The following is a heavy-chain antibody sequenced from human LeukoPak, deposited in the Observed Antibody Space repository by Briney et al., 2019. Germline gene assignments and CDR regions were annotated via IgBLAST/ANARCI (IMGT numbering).Heavy chain of an antibody. D-gene: IGHD5-18*01. CDR3: AKDSYGSQNYYYFMDV. V-gene: IGHV3-30*02. Sequence: GGSLRLSCAASGFIFSNYGMHWVRQAPGKGLEWVTFIRYDGGTKYYADSVRGRFTISRDNSKNILYLQMDSLRREGTAVYYCAKDSYGSQNYYYFMDVWGKGNTVIVSS. J-gene: IGHJ6*03. CDR1: GFIFSNYG. CDR2: IRYDGGTK.